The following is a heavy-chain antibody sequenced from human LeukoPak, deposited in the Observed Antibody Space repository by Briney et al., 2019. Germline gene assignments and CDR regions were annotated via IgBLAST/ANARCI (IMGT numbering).Heavy chain of an antibody. D-gene: IGHD5-24*01. CDR3: ARDWRDGYNLVFDY. CDR2: IHQDGSDK. J-gene: IGHJ4*02. Sequence: SGGSLRLSCAASGFTFRSYWMSWVRQAPGKGLEWVAIIHQDGSDKCYVDSVKGRFTISRDNAKNSLYLQMNSLRAEDTAVYYCARDWRDGYNLVFDYWGQGTLVTVSS. V-gene: IGHV3-7*01. CDR1: GFTFRSYW.